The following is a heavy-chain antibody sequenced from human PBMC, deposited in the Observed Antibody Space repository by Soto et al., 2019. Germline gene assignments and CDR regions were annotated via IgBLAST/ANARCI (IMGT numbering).Heavy chain of an antibody. V-gene: IGHV4-34*01. Sequence: QVHLQQWGAGLLKPSETLSLTCAVYGGSFSDTYWNWFRQPPGKGLEWIGEINHNTNTIYNPSLPRRVTISVDTSKNHFSLKLTSVTAADTAVYYCARGVTLLRGSFDPWGQGTLVTVSS. CDR3: ARGVTLLRGSFDP. J-gene: IGHJ5*02. D-gene: IGHD2-21*01. CDR2: INHNTNT. CDR1: GGSFSDTY.